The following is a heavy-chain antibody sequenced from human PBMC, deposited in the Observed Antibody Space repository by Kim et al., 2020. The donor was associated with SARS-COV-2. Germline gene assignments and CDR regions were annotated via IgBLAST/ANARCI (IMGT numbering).Heavy chain of an antibody. J-gene: IGHJ4*02. V-gene: IGHV4-59*01. CDR1: GGSISSYY. CDR2: IYYSGST. CDR3: ARIGGGLPTVIFDY. D-gene: IGHD3-16*02. Sequence: SETLSLTCTVSGGSISSYYWSWIRQPPGKGLEWIGYIYYSGSTNYNPSLKSRVTISVDTSKNQFSLKLSSVTAADTAVYYCARIGGGLPTVIFDYWGQGT.